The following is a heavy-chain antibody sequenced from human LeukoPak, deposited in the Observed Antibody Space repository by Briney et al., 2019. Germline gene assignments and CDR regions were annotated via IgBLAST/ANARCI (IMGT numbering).Heavy chain of an antibody. CDR3: ARDGAEGDNSAFDI. J-gene: IGHJ3*02. CDR1: GVTLSDHH. CDR2: TRNKARGYTP. Sequence: GGSLRLSCAASGVTLSDHHMDWVRQAPGKGLEWVGRTRNKARGYTPEYAAPVKGRFTISRDDSETLVYLQMNSLRTEDTAVYFCARDGAEGDNSAFDIWGHGTVVTVSS. V-gene: IGHV3-72*01. D-gene: IGHD3-22*01.